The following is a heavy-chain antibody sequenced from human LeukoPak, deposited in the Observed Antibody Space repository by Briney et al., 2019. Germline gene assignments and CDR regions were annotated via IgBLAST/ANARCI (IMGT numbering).Heavy chain of an antibody. CDR1: GFTFSSYS. Sequence: PGGSLRLSCAASGFTFSSYSMNWVRQAPGKGLEWVSSISSSSSYIYYADSVKGRFTTSRDNAKNSLYLQMNSLRAEDTAVYYCARALGNWFDPWGQGTLVTVSS. CDR3: ARALGNWFDP. CDR2: ISSSSSYI. J-gene: IGHJ5*02. D-gene: IGHD1-26*01. V-gene: IGHV3-21*01.